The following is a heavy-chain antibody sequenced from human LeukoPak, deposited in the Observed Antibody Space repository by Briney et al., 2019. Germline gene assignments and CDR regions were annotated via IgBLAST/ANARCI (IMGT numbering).Heavy chain of an antibody. D-gene: IGHD5-18*01. CDR3: AHRKVDTPMGP. CDR2: IYWDDDK. Sequence: SGPTLVNPTQTLTLTCTFSGFSLSTSGVGVGWSRQPPGKALEWLAYIYWDDDKRYSPALKSRLTITKDTSKNQVVLTVTNMDPVDTATYYCAHRKVDTPMGPWGQGILVTVSS. CDR1: GFSLSTSGVG. V-gene: IGHV2-5*02. J-gene: IGHJ5*02.